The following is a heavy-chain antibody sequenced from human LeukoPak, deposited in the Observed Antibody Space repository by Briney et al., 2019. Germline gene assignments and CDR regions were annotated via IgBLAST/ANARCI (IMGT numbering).Heavy chain of an antibody. Sequence: SETLSLTCNLSGDSISSDYWSWIRQTPGKGLEWIGFIFHSGTTDYNPSLQSRATISIDTSRKSLSLKLLSVTAADTAVYYCARTRPQDYGTSYMDVWGTGATVTVSS. CDR3: ARTRPQDYGTSYMDV. CDR1: GDSISSDY. V-gene: IGHV4-59*12. J-gene: IGHJ6*03. D-gene: IGHD4-17*01. CDR2: IFHSGTT.